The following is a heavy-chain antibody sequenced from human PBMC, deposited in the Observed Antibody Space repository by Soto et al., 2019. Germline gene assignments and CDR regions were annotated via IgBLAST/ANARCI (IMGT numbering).Heavy chain of an antibody. D-gene: IGHD6-6*01. CDR2: ISSSGSTI. CDR3: ARGAPPKIAARLPVAPYFDY. Sequence: GGSLRLSCAASGFTFSSYEMNWVRQAPGKGLEWVSYISSSGSTIYYADSVKGRFTISRDNAKNSLYLQMNSLRAEDTAVYYCARGAPPKIAARLPVAPYFDYWGQGTLVTVSS. V-gene: IGHV3-48*03. CDR1: GFTFSSYE. J-gene: IGHJ4*02.